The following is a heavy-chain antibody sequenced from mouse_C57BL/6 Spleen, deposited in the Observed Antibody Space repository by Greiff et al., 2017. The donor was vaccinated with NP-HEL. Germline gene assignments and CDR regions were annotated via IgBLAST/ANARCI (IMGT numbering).Heavy chain of an antibody. CDR3: AMIPTVVYWDFDV. J-gene: IGHJ1*03. V-gene: IGHV1-18*01. CDR1: GYTFTDYN. Sequence: EVQLQQSGPELVKPGASVKIPCKASGYTFTDYNMDWVKQSHGKSLEWIGDINPNNGGTIYNQKFKGKATLTVDTSSSTAYMELRSLTSADTAVYDWAMIPTVVYWDFDVWGTGTTVTVAS. CDR2: INPNNGGT. D-gene: IGHD1-1*01.